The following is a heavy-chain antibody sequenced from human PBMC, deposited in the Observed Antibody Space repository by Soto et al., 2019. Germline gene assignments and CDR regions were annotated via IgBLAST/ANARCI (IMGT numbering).Heavy chain of an antibody. CDR2: IHHSGST. Sequence: QLQLQESGPGLVKPSETLSLTCTVSGGPISSSSFHWGWIRQSPGKGLEGIGRIHHSGSTNYTPSLKSRATISVDASKDQFSRTLSSLPAADTAGSSWASHDGRALAVSALDYWGPGTLVSASS. CDR1: GGPISSSSFH. CDR3: ASHDGRALAVSALDY. V-gene: IGHV4-39*01. J-gene: IGHJ4*02. D-gene: IGHD1-26*01.